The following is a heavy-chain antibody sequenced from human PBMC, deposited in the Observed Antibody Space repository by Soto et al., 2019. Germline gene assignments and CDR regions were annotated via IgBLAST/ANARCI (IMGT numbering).Heavy chain of an antibody. Sequence: PSETLSLTCTVSGDSISTTNNYWNRIRQPPGKGLEWIGFISYSGTTFYNPSLKSRLTISVDTSKNQFSLKLSSVTAADTAVYYCAREEGGRYCSSTSCSNYYYYYGMDVWGQGTTVTVS. D-gene: IGHD2-2*01. CDR3: AREEGGRYCSSTSCSNYYYYYGMDV. CDR2: ISYSGTT. CDR1: GDSISTTNNY. J-gene: IGHJ6*02. V-gene: IGHV4-30-4*01.